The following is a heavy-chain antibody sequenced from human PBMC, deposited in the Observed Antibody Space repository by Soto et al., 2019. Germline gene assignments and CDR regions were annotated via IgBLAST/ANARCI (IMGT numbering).Heavy chain of an antibody. J-gene: IGHJ3*02. V-gene: IGHV4-31*03. CDR2: IYYSGST. D-gene: IGHD3-22*01. CDR1: GGSISSGGYY. CDR3: AREGNYDSSGDNDAFDI. Sequence: QVQLQESGPGLVKPSQTLSLTCTVSGGSISSGGYYWSWIRQHPGKGLEWIGYIYYSGSTYYNPSLKSRVNISVDTSKNQFYMKLSSVTAADTAVYYCAREGNYDSSGDNDAFDIWGQGTMVTVSS.